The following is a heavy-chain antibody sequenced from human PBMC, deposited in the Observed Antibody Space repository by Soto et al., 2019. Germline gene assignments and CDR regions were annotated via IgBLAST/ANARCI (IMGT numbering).Heavy chain of an antibody. J-gene: IGHJ4*02. V-gene: IGHV3-9*01. Sequence: EVQLVESGGGLVQPGRSLRLSCAASGFSFENYAMHWVRQAPGKGLEWVSGISWNRGTIGYADSVKGRFTISRDNAKNSLSLQMNSLRAEDTALYFCAKDKLNSNYEYYFDDWGQGTLVTVSS. CDR3: AKDKLNSNYEYYFDD. CDR2: ISWNRGTI. CDR1: GFSFENYA. D-gene: IGHD4-4*01.